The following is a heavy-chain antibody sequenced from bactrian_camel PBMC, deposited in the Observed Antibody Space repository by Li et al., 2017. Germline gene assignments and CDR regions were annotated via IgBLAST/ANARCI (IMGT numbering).Heavy chain of an antibody. CDR1: AFTFKRDA. Sequence: VQLVESGGGLVQPGGSLRPSCAASAFTFKRDAMMWVRQAQGKGLEWVSTINRAGDNTYYVDSVKGRFTGSRDNAKNTVYLQMNNLKPEDAAVYYCVTDWNDGSWFDFGYWGQGTQVTVS. CDR2: INRAGDNT. CDR3: VTDWNDGSWFDFGY. D-gene: IGHD6*01. J-gene: IGHJ6*01. V-gene: IGHV3S40*01.